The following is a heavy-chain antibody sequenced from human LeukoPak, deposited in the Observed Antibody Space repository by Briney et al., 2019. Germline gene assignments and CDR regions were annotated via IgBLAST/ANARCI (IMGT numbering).Heavy chain of an antibody. CDR1: GFTVSSNY. CDR3: ASGGYSGYPSLFDI. D-gene: IGHD5-12*01. CDR2: IYSGGST. V-gene: IGHV3-66*01. J-gene: IGHJ3*02. Sequence: HTGRSLRLSCAASGFTVSSNYMSWVRQAPGKGLEWVSVIYSGGSTYYADSVKGRFTISRDNSKNTLYLQMNSLRAEDPAVYYCASGGYSGYPSLFDIWGQGTMVTVSS.